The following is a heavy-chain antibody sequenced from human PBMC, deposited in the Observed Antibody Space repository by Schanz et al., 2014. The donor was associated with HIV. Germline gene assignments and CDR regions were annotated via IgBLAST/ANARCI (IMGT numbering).Heavy chain of an antibody. V-gene: IGHV1-69*01. CDR1: GGIFSYHA. J-gene: IGHJ4*02. Sequence: QVQLVQSGAEVKKPGSSVKVSCKASGGIFSYHAINWVRQAPGQGLEWMGGIIPIFATPNYAQKFQGRVTITADESTSTAYMELSSLRSDDTAMYYCVRGFHFKTRDFDFDKWGRGTLVTVSS. CDR3: VRGFHFKTRDFDFDK. D-gene: IGHD2-21*01. CDR2: IIPIFATP.